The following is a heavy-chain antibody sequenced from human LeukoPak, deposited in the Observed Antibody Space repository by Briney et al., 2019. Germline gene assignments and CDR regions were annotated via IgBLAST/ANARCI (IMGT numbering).Heavy chain of an antibody. V-gene: IGHV3-21*01. J-gene: IGHJ4*02. D-gene: IGHD3-22*01. CDR2: ISSSSSYI. CDR1: GFTFSSYS. CDR3: ARTITMIVVDVVFDY. Sequence: GGSLRLSCATSGFTFSSYSMNWVRQAPGKGLEWVSSISSSSSYIYYADSVKGRFTISRDNAKNSLYLQMNSLRAEDTAVYYCARTITMIVVDVVFDYWGQGTLVTVSS.